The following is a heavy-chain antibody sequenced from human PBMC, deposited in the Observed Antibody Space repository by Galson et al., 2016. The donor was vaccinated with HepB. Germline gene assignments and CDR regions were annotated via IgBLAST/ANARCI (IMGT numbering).Heavy chain of an antibody. CDR3: AVAGITSSGGFDI. CDR2: IYPGDSDT. V-gene: IGHV5-51*01. D-gene: IGHD3-10*01. J-gene: IGHJ3*02. CDR1: GYSFNSNW. Sequence: QSGAEVKKPGESLKVSCQGSGYSFNSNWIAWVRQMPRKGLEWMGIIYPGDSDTRYSPSFQGQVTISADKSISTAYLQWSSLKASDGAMYYCAVAGITSSGGFDIWGQGTMVTVSS.